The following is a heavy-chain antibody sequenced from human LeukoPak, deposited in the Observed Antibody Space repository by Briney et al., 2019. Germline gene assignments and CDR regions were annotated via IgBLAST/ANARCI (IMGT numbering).Heavy chain of an antibody. CDR2: IIPIFGTA. Sequence: SVKVSCKASGGTFSSYAISWVRQAPGQGLEWMGGIIPIFGTANYAQKFQSRVTITADESTSTAYMELSSLRSEDTAVYYCATAYDSSGAFDIWGQGTMVTVSS. J-gene: IGHJ3*02. V-gene: IGHV1-69*13. CDR1: GGTFSSYA. CDR3: ATAYDSSGAFDI. D-gene: IGHD5-12*01.